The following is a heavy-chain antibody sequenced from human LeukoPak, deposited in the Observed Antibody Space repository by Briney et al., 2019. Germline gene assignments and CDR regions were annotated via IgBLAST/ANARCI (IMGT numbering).Heavy chain of an antibody. V-gene: IGHV3-66*02. CDR3: VKDYGKYQILERATFDF. CDR2: MYRGGGT. J-gene: IGHJ4*02. D-gene: IGHD5-24*01. CDR1: GFTFSDHY. Sequence: GGSLRLSCAASGFTFSDHYMDWVRQAPGKGLEWVSVMYRGGGTYYAETVKGRFTISRDNSNNAVYLQMNTLRAEDTAMYYCVKDYGKYQILERATFDFWGQGTLISVSS.